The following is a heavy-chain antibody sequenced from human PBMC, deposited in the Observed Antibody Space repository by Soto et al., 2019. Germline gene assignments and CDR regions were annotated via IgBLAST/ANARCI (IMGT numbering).Heavy chain of an antibody. CDR3: VRSGFYSYYVMDV. V-gene: IGHV1-46*01. J-gene: IGHJ6*02. CDR1: GYTFSSYY. D-gene: IGHD3-3*01. CDR2: IHPSSGKT. Sequence: GASVKVSCKASGYTFSSYYIQWVRQAPGQGLEWMAIIHPSSGKTTYAQRFQDRVALTRDTSTSTVDMELSSLRSEDTAVYFCVRSGFYSYYVMDVWGQGTTVTVSS.